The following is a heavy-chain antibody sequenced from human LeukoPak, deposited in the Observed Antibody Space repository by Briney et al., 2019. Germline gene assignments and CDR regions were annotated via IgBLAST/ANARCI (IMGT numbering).Heavy chain of an antibody. CDR1: GGTFSSYA. V-gene: IGHV1-69*01. CDR3: ARQYYDFWSGYYKHWFDP. J-gene: IGHJ5*02. CDR2: IIPIFGTA. D-gene: IGHD3-3*01. Sequence: SVKVSCKASGGTFSSYAISWVRQAPGQGLEWMGGIIPIFGTANYAQKFQGRVTITADESTSTAYMELSSLRSEDTAVYCCARQYYDFWSGYYKHWFDPWGQGTLVTVSS.